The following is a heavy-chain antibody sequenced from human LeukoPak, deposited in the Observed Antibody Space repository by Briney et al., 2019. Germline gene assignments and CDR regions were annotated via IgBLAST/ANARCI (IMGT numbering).Heavy chain of an antibody. Sequence: HPGGSLRLSCAASGFTFSSYAMHWVRQAPGKGLEWVAVISYDGSNKYYADSVKGRFTISRDNSKNTLYLQMNSLRAEDTAVYYCARDRYSYGLNLIDYWDQGTLVTVSS. J-gene: IGHJ4*02. CDR2: ISYDGSNK. CDR3: ARDRYSYGLNLIDY. D-gene: IGHD5-18*01. V-gene: IGHV3-30-3*01. CDR1: GFTFSSYA.